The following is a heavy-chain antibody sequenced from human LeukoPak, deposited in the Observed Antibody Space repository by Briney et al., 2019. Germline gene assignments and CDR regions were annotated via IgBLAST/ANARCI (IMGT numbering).Heavy chain of an antibody. J-gene: IGHJ5*02. CDR3: AKASEIPIRGWFDG. V-gene: IGHV3-23*01. D-gene: IGHD1-14*01. CDR1: GFSFSDYA. Sequence: QAGGSFRLSCAASGFSFSDYAMHWVRQPPGNGLEWISVTSGSGGSTFYADSVKGRFTIFRDNSRNSVYLEVLSLRAEDAAVYNCAKASEIPIRGWFDGWGQGTLITVSS. CDR2: TSGSGGST.